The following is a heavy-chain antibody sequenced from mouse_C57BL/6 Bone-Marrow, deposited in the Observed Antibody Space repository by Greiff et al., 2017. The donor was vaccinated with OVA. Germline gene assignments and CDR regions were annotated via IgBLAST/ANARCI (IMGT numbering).Heavy chain of an antibody. CDR2: ISYDGSN. CDR1: GYSITSGYY. J-gene: IGHJ4*01. Sequence: DVQLQESGPGLVKPSQSLSLTCSVPGYSITSGYYWNWIRQFPGNKLEWMGYISYDGSNNYNPSLKNRISITRDTSKNQFFLKLNSVTTEDTATYYCARRGDGSEMDYWGQGTSVTVSS. V-gene: IGHV3-6*01. CDR3: ARRGDGSEMDY. D-gene: IGHD2-3*01.